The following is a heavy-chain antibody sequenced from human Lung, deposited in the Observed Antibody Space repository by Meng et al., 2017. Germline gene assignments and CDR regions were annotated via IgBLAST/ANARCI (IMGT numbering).Heavy chain of an antibody. CDR2: INRSGST. CDR3: ARGPTTMAHDFDY. CDR1: GGAFSDYY. J-gene: IGHJ4*02. V-gene: IGHV4-34*01. D-gene: IGHD4-11*01. Sequence: VQLGQWGPGVFTPPETLAPTCVVSGGAFSDYYWSRIRQPPGKGLEWIGEINRSGSTNYNPSLESRATISVDTSQNNLSLKLSSVTAADSAVYYCARGPTTMAHDFDYWGQGTLVTVSS.